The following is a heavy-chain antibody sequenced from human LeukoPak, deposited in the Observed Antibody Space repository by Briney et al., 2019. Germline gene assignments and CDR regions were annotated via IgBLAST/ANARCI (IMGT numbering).Heavy chain of an antibody. CDR2: IYYSGNT. D-gene: IGHD1-7*01. V-gene: IGHV4-59*01. CDR1: GGSISSYY. Sequence: PSETLSLTCTVSGGSISSYYWSWIRQPPGKGLEWIGYIYYSGNTNYNPSLKSRVTISVDTSKNQFSLKLTSVTAADTAVYYCARDITATTWFGYWGQGTLVTVSS. J-gene: IGHJ4*02. CDR3: ARDITATTWFGY.